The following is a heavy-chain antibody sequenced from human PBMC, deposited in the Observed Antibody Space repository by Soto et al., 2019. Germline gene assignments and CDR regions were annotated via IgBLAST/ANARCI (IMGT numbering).Heavy chain of an antibody. CDR3: ARDVVGGYSSGYYWDY. D-gene: IGHD3-22*01. CDR2: IYYSGST. V-gene: IGHV4-30-4*01. Sequence: QVQLQESGPGLVKPSQTLSLTCTVSGGSISSGDYYWSWIRQPPGKGLEWIGYIYYSGSTYYNPSLKGRVTISVDTSKNQFSLKLSSVTAADTAVYYCARDVVGGYSSGYYWDYWGQGTLVTVSS. J-gene: IGHJ4*02. CDR1: GGSISSGDYY.